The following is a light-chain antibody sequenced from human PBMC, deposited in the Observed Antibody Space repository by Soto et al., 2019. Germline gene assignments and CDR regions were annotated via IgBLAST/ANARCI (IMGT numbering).Light chain of an antibody. CDR3: QQYGSSPWT. V-gene: IGKV3-20*01. J-gene: IGKJ1*01. CDR2: GAS. Sequence: EIVLTQSPGTLSLSPGDRATLSCRASQSVSSSYLAWYQQKPGQAPRLLIYGASSRATGIPDRFSGSGSGTDFPLTISRLEPEDFALYYCQQYGSSPWTFGQGTKVEIK. CDR1: QSVSSSY.